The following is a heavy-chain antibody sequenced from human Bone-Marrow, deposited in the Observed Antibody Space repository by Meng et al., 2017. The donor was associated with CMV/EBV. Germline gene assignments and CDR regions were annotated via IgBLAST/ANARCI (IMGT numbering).Heavy chain of an antibody. V-gene: IGHV4-61*01. CDR1: GGSISSSSYY. J-gene: IGHJ4*02. CDR2: IYYSGST. Sequence: GSLRLSCTVSGGSISSSSYYWSWIRQPPGKGLEWIGYIYYSGSTNYNPSLKSRVTISVDTSKNQFSLKLSSVTAADTAVYYCARVGTSGLGEVYWGQGTLVTASS. CDR3: ARVGTSGLGEVY. D-gene: IGHD1-1*01.